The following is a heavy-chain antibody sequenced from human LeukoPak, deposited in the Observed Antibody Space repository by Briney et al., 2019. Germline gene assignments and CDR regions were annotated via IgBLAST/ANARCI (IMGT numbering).Heavy chain of an antibody. J-gene: IGHJ4*02. CDR2: IYYSGST. V-gene: IGHV4-59*08. CDR3: ARGIADSYASFYFDY. Sequence: SETLSLTCTVSGGSISSYYWSWIRQPPGKGLEWIGYIYYSGSTNYNPSLKSRVTISVDTSKNQFSLKLSSVTAADTAVYYRARGIADSYASFYFDYWGQGTLVSVFS. D-gene: IGHD5-24*01. CDR1: GGSISSYY.